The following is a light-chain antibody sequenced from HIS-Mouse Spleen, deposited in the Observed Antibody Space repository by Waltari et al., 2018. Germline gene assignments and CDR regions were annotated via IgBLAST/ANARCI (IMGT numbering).Light chain of an antibody. V-gene: IGLV2-23*03. Sequence: QSALTQPASVSGSPGQSITISCTGTSSDVGSYNLVSWYQQHPGNAPKLMIDEGSKRPSGIAKRVSGSKSGNTAYLTIAVLQAEDEADDYCCSYAGSSTFVVFGGGTKLTVL. CDR2: EGS. CDR3: CSYAGSSTFVV. CDR1: SSDVGSYNL. J-gene: IGLJ2*01.